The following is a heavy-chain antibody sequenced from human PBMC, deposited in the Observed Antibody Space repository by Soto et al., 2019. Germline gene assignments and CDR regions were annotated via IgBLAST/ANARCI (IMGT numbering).Heavy chain of an antibody. V-gene: IGHV3-33*01. Sequence: QVQLVESGGGVVQPGRSLRLSCAVSGFTFSTYGMHWVRQAPGKGLEWVAVIWSDGSNKYYADSVKGRFTISRDNSKNTLYLQMNILRAEDTAVYYCARNEMITAIVYYYCGMDVWGQGTTVTVSS. CDR2: IWSDGSNK. CDR1: GFTFSTYG. CDR3: ARNEMITAIVYYYCGMDV. D-gene: IGHD3-16*01. J-gene: IGHJ6*02.